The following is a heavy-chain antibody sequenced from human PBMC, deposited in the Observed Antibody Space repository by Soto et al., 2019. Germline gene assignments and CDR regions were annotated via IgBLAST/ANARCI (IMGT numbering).Heavy chain of an antibody. J-gene: IGHJ6*02. CDR1: GGTFSSYA. V-gene: IGHV1-69*05. CDR2: IVPIFGTT. CDR3: ARDRDYSNYGYYYYGMDV. D-gene: IGHD4-4*01. Sequence: SVKVSCKASGGTFSSYAISWVRQAPGQGLEWMGGIVPIFGTTNYAQKFQGRFTMTRDTSTSTVYMELSGLSSEDTALYYCARDRDYSNYGYYYYGMDVWGQGTTVTAP.